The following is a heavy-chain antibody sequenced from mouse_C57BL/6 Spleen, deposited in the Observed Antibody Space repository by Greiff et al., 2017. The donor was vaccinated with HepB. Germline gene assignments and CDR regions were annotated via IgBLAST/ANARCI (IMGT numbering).Heavy chain of an antibody. CDR2: IYPGSGNT. J-gene: IGHJ1*03. V-gene: IGHV1-76*01. Sequence: QVQLKESGAELVRPGASVKLSCKASGYTFTDYYINWVKQRPGQGLEWIARIYPGSGNTYYNEKFKGKATLTAEKSSSTAYMQLSSLTSEDSAVYFCAREKGLKYWYFDVWGTGTTVTVSS. CDR3: AREKGLKYWYFDV. D-gene: IGHD1-3*01. CDR1: GYTFTDYY.